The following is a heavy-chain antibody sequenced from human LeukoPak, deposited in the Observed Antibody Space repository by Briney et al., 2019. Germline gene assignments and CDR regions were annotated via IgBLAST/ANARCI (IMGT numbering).Heavy chain of an antibody. D-gene: IGHD6-19*01. CDR3: ARNPGGWYLDAFDI. V-gene: IGHV3-30-3*01. Sequence: GGSLRLSCAASGFTFSTYTMHWVRQAPAKGLEWVAVMSYDGSNKYYADSVKGRFTISRDNSKNTLYLQMNSLRAEDTAVYYCARNPGGWYLDAFDIWGQGTMVTVSS. J-gene: IGHJ3*02. CDR1: GFTFSTYT. CDR2: MSYDGSNK.